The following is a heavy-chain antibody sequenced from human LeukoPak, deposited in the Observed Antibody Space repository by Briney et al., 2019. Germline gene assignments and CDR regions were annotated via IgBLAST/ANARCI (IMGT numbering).Heavy chain of an antibody. V-gene: IGHV3-9*03. CDR2: ISWNSGSI. D-gene: IGHD1-7*01. J-gene: IGHJ4*02. Sequence: SGGSLRLSCAASGFTFSIYAMHWVRQAPGKGLEWVSGISWNSGSIGYADSVKGRFTISRDNAKNSLYLQMNSLRAEDMALYYCAKGEGYNWNYWGFGYWGQGTLVTVSS. CDR3: AKGEGYNWNYWGFGY. CDR1: GFTFSIYA.